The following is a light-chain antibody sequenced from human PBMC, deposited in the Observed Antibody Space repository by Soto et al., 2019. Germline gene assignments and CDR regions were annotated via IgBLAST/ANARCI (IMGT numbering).Light chain of an antibody. J-gene: IGKJ2*01. CDR2: WAS. Sequence: DNVMTQSPDSLALSLGERDTINCKSSQSVLYSSNNKNYLAWYQQKPGQPPKLLIYWASTRESGVPDRFSGSGSATDFTLTISSLQAEDVAVYYCQQYYTTPYTFGQGTKLEIK. CDR3: QQYYTTPYT. V-gene: IGKV4-1*01. CDR1: QSVLYSSNNKNY.